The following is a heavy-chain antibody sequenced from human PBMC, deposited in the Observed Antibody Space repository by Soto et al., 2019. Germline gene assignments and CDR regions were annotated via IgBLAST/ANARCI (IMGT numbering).Heavy chain of an antibody. CDR2: IIPIFGTA. D-gene: IGHD3-3*01. J-gene: IGHJ6*02. Sequence: KVSCKASGGTFSSYAISWVRQAPGQGLEWMGGIIPIFGTANYAQKFQGRVTITADESTSTAYMELSSLRSEDTAVYYCARASGVYDFWSGSMRDYYYYGMDVWGQGTTVTVSS. V-gene: IGHV1-69*01. CDR1: GGTFSSYA. CDR3: ARASGVYDFWSGSMRDYYYYGMDV.